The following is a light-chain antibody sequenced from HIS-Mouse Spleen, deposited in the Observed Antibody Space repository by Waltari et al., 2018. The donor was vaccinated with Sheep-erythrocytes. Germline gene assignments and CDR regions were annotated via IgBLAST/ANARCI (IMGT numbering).Light chain of an antibody. J-gene: IGKJ1*01. CDR3: MQALQTPRT. CDR1: QSLRHSNGYNY. Sequence: DSVMTQSPPSLPVTAGVSASISCRSSQSLRHSNGYNYLDWYLQKPGQSPQLLIYLGSNRASGVPDRFSGSGSGTDFTLKISRVEAEDVGVYYCMQALQTPRTFGQGTKVEIK. V-gene: IGKV2-28*01. CDR2: LGS.